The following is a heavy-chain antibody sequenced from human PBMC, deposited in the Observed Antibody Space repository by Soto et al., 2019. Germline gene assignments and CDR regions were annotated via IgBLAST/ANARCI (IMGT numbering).Heavy chain of an antibody. CDR2: IKQDGSEK. J-gene: IGHJ4*02. D-gene: IGHD6-13*01. CDR1: GFTFSSYW. V-gene: IGHV3-7*03. CDR3: ARTYSSSWYYFDY. Sequence: EVQLVESGGGLVQPGGSLRLSCAASGFTFSSYWMSWVRQAPGKGLEWVVNIKQDGSEKYYVDSVKGRFTISRDNAKNSLYLQMNSLRAEDTAVYYCARTYSSSWYYFDYWGQGTLVTVSS.